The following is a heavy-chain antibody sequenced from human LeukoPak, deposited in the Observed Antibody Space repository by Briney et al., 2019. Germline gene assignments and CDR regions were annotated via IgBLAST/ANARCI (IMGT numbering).Heavy chain of an antibody. CDR2: IYYSGST. V-gene: IGHV4-30-4*01. D-gene: IGHD4-17*01. CDR1: GGSISSGDYY. J-gene: IGHJ4*02. CDR3: ARDRGDSTFDY. Sequence: SQTLSLTCTVSGGSISSGDYYWRWIRQPPGTGLEWIGYIYYSGSTYYNPSLKSRVTISVDTSKNQFSLKLSSVTAADTAVYYCARDRGDSTFDYWGQGTLVTVSS.